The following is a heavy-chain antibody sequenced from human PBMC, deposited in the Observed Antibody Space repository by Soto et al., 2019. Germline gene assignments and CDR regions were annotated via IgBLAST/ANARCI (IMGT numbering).Heavy chain of an antibody. CDR2: IIPILGIA. J-gene: IGHJ4*02. CDR1: GGTFSSYT. Sequence: ASVKVSCKASGGTFSSYTISWVRQAPGQGLEWMGRIIPILGIANYAQKLQGRVTITTDTSTSTAYMELRSLRSDDTAVYYCARIRSTYDDYWSQGTLVTVSS. V-gene: IGHV1-69*02. D-gene: IGHD3-16*01. CDR3: ARIRSTYDDY.